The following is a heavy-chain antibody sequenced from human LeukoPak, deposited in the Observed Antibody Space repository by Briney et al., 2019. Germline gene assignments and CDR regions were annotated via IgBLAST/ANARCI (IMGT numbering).Heavy chain of an antibody. Sequence: GGSLRLSCAASGFTVRTNYMSWVRQAPGKGLEWVSLLYAGGSAYYADSVKGRFTISGDNSKNTLYLQMNSLRAEDTAVYYCARAPKNAHFDYWGQGTLVTVSS. J-gene: IGHJ4*02. CDR2: LYAGGSA. V-gene: IGHV3-66*01. CDR3: ARAPKNAHFDY. D-gene: IGHD2/OR15-2a*01. CDR1: GFTVRTNY.